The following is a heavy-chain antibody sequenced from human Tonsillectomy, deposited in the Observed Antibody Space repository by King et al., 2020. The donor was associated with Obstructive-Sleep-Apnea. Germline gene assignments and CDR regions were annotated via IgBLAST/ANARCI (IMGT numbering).Heavy chain of an antibody. CDR2: IYYSGST. V-gene: IGHV4-31*03. J-gene: IGHJ5*02. CDR1: GGSISSGGYY. CDR3: ARELAKARPLSIAAAGTFDP. Sequence: QLQESGPGLVKPSQTLSLTCTVSGGSISSGGYYWSWIRQHPGKGLEWIGYIYYSGSTYYNPSLKSRVTISVDTSKNQFSLKLSSVTAADTAVYYCARELAKARPLSIAAAGTFDPWGQGTLVTVSS. D-gene: IGHD6-13*01.